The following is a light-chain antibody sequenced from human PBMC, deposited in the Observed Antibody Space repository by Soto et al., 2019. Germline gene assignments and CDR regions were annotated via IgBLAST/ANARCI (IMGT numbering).Light chain of an antibody. Sequence: QSALTQPASVSGSTGQSITISCTGTSSDVGSYNLVSWYQQHPVKAPKLMIYEGSKRPSGVSNRFSGSKSGNTASLTISGLQAEDEADYYCCSYAGSSTYVFGTGTKLTVL. CDR1: SSDVGSYNL. CDR2: EGS. J-gene: IGLJ1*01. CDR3: CSYAGSSTYV. V-gene: IGLV2-23*01.